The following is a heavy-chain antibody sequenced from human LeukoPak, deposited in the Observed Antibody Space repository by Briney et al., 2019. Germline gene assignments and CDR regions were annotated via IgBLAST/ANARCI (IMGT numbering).Heavy chain of an antibody. CDR2: ISGSGGST. J-gene: IGHJ6*03. D-gene: IGHD3-10*01. CDR3: ARGDHTRYYYYYMDV. CDR1: GFTFSSYW. Sequence: GGSLRLSCAASGFTFSSYWMSWVRQAPGKGLEWVSAISGSGGSTYYADSVKGRFTISRDNSKNTLYLQMNSLRAEDTAVYYCARGDHTRYYYYYMDVWGKGTTVTISS. V-gene: IGHV3-23*01.